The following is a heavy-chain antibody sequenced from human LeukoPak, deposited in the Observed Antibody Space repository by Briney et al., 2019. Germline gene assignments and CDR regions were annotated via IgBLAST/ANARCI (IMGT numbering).Heavy chain of an antibody. D-gene: IGHD3-10*01. CDR2: ISYDGRYD. Sequence: PGGSLRLSCAASGFTFSSYALHWVRQAPGKGLEWVAVISYDGRYDYYADSVKGRFTISRDNSKNTLYLQMNSLRAEDTAVYYCARDGDYYGSGNFDYWGQGTLVTVSS. J-gene: IGHJ4*02. CDR1: GFTFSSYA. V-gene: IGHV3-30*04. CDR3: ARDGDYYGSGNFDY.